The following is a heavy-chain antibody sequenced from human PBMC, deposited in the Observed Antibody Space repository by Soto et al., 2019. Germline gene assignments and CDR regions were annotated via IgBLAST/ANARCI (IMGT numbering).Heavy chain of an antibody. D-gene: IGHD2-15*01. CDR1: GYTFTGYY. Sequence: ASVKVSCKASGYTFTGYYMRWVRQAPGQGLEWMGWINPNSGGTNYAQKFQGWVTMTRDTSISTAYMELSRLRSDDTAVYYCARGRCSGGSCLYYYYGMDVWGQGTTVTVSS. CDR3: ARGRCSGGSCLYYYYGMDV. J-gene: IGHJ6*02. V-gene: IGHV1-2*04. CDR2: INPNSGGT.